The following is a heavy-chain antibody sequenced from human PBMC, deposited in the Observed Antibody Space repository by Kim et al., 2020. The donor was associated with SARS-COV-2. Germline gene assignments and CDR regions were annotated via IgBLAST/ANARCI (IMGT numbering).Heavy chain of an antibody. D-gene: IGHD2-21*02. V-gene: IGHV3-15*01. Sequence: GGSLRLSCAASGFSFVDAWMTWVRQVPEKGLEWVGRIKSNVDGATTDFAAPLKDRITISRDDSKNTLFLQMDSLRTDDTAVYFCATGAICSGDCYSGPLHSWGQGALVTVSS. J-gene: IGHJ4*02. CDR1: GFSFVDAW. CDR3: ATGAICSGDCYSGPLHS. CDR2: IKSNVDGATT.